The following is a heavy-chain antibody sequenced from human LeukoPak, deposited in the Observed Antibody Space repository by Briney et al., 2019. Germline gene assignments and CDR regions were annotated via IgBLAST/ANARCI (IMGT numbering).Heavy chain of an antibody. Sequence: PGGSLRLSCAASGFTFSSYGMHWVRQAPGKGLEWVAFIRYDGSNKYYADSVKGRFTISRDNSKNTLYLQMNSLRAEDTAVYYCAKDHYDSSGYLPFFDYWGQGTLVTVSS. J-gene: IGHJ4*02. D-gene: IGHD3-22*01. V-gene: IGHV3-30*02. CDR3: AKDHYDSSGYLPFFDY. CDR2: IRYDGSNK. CDR1: GFTFSSYG.